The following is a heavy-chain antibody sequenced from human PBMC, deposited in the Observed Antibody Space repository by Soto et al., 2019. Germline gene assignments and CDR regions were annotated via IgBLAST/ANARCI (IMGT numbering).Heavy chain of an antibody. D-gene: IGHD6-13*01. CDR2: IIPIFDTP. CDR1: GGTFNSHA. Sequence: ASVKVSCKASGGTFNSHAISWVRQASGQGVEWMGGIIPIFDTPNYAQKFQGRVTITADKSTSTAYMEVTSLRYEDTAVYYCARDRSSTWRSAMDVWGQGTTVTVSS. J-gene: IGHJ6*02. V-gene: IGHV1-69*06. CDR3: ARDRSSTWRSAMDV.